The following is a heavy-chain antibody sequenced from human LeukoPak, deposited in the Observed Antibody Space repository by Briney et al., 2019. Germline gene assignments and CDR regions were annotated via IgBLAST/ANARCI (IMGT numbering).Heavy chain of an antibody. D-gene: IGHD6-19*01. V-gene: IGHV3-7*01. J-gene: IGHJ3*02. CDR3: AREGSSGWYPHDAFDI. Sequence: PGGSLRLSCAASGFTFSSYWMSWVRQAPGKGLEWVANIKQDGSEKYYVDSAKGRFTISRDNAKNSLYLQMNSLRAEDTAVYYCAREGSSGWYPHDAFDIWGQGTMVTVSS. CDR1: GFTFSSYW. CDR2: IKQDGSEK.